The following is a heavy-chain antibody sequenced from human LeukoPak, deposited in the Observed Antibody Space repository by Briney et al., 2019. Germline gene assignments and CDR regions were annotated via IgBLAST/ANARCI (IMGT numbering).Heavy chain of an antibody. CDR2: IIPILGIA. Sequence: SVTVSCKASGGTFSSYAISWVRQAPGQGLEWMGRIIPILGIANYAQKFQGRVTITADKTTSTAYMELSSLRSEDTAVHYCASEDLTGESAFDIWGQGTMVTVSS. D-gene: IGHD7-27*01. V-gene: IGHV1-69*04. CDR3: ASEDLTGESAFDI. CDR1: GGTFSSYA. J-gene: IGHJ3*02.